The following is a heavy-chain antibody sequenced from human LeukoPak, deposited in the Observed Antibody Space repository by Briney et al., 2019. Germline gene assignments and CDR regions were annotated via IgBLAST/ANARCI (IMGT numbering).Heavy chain of an antibody. J-gene: IGHJ4*02. CDR1: GFTFSTYT. CDR2: ISYDGTNE. Sequence: GSLRLSCAAPGFTFSTYTMHWVRQVPGKGLEWVGAISYDGTNEYYADSVKDRFAISRDNSKNTLFLQMNTLRPEDTAVYYCARDQVGDWGQGTLVTVSS. D-gene: IGHD3-16*01. CDR3: ARDQVGD. V-gene: IGHV3-30*09.